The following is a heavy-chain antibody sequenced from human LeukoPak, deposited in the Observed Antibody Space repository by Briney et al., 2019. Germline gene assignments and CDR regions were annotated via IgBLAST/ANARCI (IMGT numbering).Heavy chain of an antibody. D-gene: IGHD2-15*01. CDR1: GYSFTSYW. Sequence: GESLKISCKGSGYSFTSYWIGWVRQMPGKGLEWMGIIYPGDSDTRYSPSFQGQVTISADKSISTAHLQWSSLKASDTAMYYCASSPSVYCSGGSCSPFDYWGQGTLVTVSS. CDR3: ASSPSVYCSGGSCSPFDY. J-gene: IGHJ4*02. CDR2: IYPGDSDT. V-gene: IGHV5-51*01.